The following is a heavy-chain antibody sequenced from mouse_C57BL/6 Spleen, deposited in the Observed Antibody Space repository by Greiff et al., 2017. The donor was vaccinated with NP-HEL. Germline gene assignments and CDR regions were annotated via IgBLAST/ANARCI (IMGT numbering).Heavy chain of an antibody. CDR3: ARTVVAYYAMDY. CDR1: GYSFTGYY. D-gene: IGHD1-1*01. CDR2: INPSTGGT. Sequence: EVQLQQSGPELVKPGASVKISCKASGYSFTGYYMNWVKQSPEKSLEWIGEINPSTGGTTYNQKFKAKATLTVDKSSSTAYMQLKSLTSEDSAVYYCARTVVAYYAMDYWGQGTSVTVSS. V-gene: IGHV1-42*01. J-gene: IGHJ4*01.